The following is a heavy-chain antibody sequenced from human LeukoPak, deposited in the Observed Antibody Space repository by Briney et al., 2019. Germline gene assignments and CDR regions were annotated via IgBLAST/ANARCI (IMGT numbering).Heavy chain of an antibody. D-gene: IGHD3-3*01. Sequence: GASVKVSCKASGYTFTGYYMHWVRQAPGQGLEWMGWINPNSGGTNHAQKFQGRVTMTRDTSISTAYMELSRLRSDDTAVYYCAAIFGVVPSGAFDIWGQGTMVTVSS. J-gene: IGHJ3*02. CDR2: INPNSGGT. CDR3: AAIFGVVPSGAFDI. CDR1: GYTFTGYY. V-gene: IGHV1-2*02.